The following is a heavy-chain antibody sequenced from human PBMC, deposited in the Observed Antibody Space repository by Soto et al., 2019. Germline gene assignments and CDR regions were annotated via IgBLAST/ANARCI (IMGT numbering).Heavy chain of an antibody. CDR2: ISAYNGNT. J-gene: IGHJ3*02. Sequence: GSVKVSCKASGYTFTSYGISWVRQAPGQGLEWMGWISAYNGNTNYAQKLQGRVTMTTDTSTSTAYMELRSLRSDDTAVYYCARGRYYYGSGSYYNGAFDIWGQGTLVTVSS. D-gene: IGHD3-10*01. CDR3: ARGRYYYGSGSYYNGAFDI. V-gene: IGHV1-18*01. CDR1: GYTFTSYG.